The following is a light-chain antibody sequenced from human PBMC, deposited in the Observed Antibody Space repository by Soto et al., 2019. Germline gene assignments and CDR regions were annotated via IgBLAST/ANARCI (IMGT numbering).Light chain of an antibody. CDR2: DVS. J-gene: IGLJ3*02. CDR1: SSDVGGYNY. CDR3: SSYTSSSPWV. V-gene: IGLV2-14*01. Sequence: QSALTQPASVSGSPGQSITISRTGTSSDVGGYNYVSWYQQYPGKAPKLMIYDVSNRPSGVSNRFSGSKSGNTASLSISGLQAEDEADYYCSSYTSSSPWVFGGGTKLTVL.